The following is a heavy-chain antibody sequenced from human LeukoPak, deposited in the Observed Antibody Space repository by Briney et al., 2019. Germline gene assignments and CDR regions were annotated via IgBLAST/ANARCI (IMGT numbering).Heavy chain of an antibody. CDR2: IYYSGST. CDR3: ARGRDTAMVTDY. D-gene: IGHD5-18*01. CDR1: GGSISSYY. V-gene: IGHV4-59*01. Sequence: PSETLSLTCTVSGGSISSYYWSWIRQPPGKGLEWIGYIYYSGSTNYNPSLKSRVTISVDTSKNQFSLKLSSVTAADTAVYYCARGRDTAMVTDYWGQGTLATVSS. J-gene: IGHJ4*02.